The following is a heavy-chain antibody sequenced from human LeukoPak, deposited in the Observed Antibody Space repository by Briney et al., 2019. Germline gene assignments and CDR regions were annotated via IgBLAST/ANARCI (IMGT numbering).Heavy chain of an antibody. CDR3: ARNSGDYDILTGLAMDY. Sequence: PGGSLRLSCAASGFTFSSYSMNWVRQAPGKGLEWVSSISSSSSYIYYADSVKGRFTISRDNAKNSLYLQMNSLRAEDTAVYYCARNSGDYDILTGLAMDYWGQGTLVTVSS. D-gene: IGHD3-9*01. J-gene: IGHJ4*02. V-gene: IGHV3-21*06. CDR1: GFTFSSYS. CDR2: ISSSSSYI.